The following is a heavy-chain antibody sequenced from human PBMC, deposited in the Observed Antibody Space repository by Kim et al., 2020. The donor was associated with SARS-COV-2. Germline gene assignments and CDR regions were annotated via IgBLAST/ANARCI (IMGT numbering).Heavy chain of an antibody. CDR2: ISSTSAYI. Sequence: GGSLRLSCVASGITFSDFSMNWVRQAPGKGLEWVSYISSTSAYIYYADSVKGRFTISRDNAKNSLYLQMNSLRAEDTAVYYCARLLAARRYYNGIDVWGQGTTVTVSS. J-gene: IGHJ6*02. D-gene: IGHD6-6*01. V-gene: IGHV3-21*01. CDR3: ARLLAARRYYNGIDV. CDR1: GITFSDFS.